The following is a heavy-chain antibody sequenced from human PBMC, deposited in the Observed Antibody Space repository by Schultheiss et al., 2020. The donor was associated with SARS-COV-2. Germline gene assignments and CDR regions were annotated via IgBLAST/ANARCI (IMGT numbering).Heavy chain of an antibody. CDR2: IYYSGST. D-gene: IGHD3-10*01. V-gene: IGHV4-59*08. J-gene: IGHJ5*02. Sequence: SQTLSLTCPVSGGSISSYYWSWIRQPPGKGLEWIGYIYYSGSTNYNPSLKSRVTISVDTSKNQFSLKLSSVTAADTAVYYCARNHYGSGSDWFDPWGQGTLVTVSS. CDR1: GGSISSYY. CDR3: ARNHYGSGSDWFDP.